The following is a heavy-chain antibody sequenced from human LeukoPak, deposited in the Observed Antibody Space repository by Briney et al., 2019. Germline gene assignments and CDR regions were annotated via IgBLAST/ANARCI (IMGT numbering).Heavy chain of an antibody. CDR1: GFTFSSYG. J-gene: IGHJ4*02. V-gene: IGHV3-30*03. CDR2: ISYDGSNK. CDR3: ASAWHLGIVVVMLDS. D-gene: IGHD3-22*01. Sequence: GSLRLSCAASGFTFSSYGMHWVRQAPGKGLEWVAVISYDGSNKYYADSVKGRFTISRDNSKNTLYLQMNSLRVEDTAVYYCASAWHLGIVVVMLDSWGQGTLVTVSS.